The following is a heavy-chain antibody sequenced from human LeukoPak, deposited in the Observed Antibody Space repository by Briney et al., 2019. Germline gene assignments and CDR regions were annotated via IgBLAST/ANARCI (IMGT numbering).Heavy chain of an antibody. CDR2: ISYDGSNK. V-gene: IGHV3-30*18. CDR1: GFTFSSYG. D-gene: IGHD5-24*01. J-gene: IGHJ3*02. CDR3: AKDNYDAFDI. Sequence: PGRSLRLSCAASGFTFSSYGMHWVRQAPGKGLEWVAVISYDGSNKYYADSVKGRFTISRDNSKNTLYLQMNSLRAEDTAVYYCAKDNYDAFDIWGQGTMVTVSS.